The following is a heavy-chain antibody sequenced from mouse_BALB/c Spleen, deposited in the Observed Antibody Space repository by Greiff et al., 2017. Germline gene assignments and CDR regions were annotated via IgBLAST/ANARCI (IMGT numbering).Heavy chain of an antibody. CDR1: GYTFTDYN. CDR2: IYPYNGGT. V-gene: IGHV1S29*02. J-gene: IGHJ2*01. Sequence: VQLQQSGPELVKPGASVKISCKASGYTFTDYNMHWVKQSHGKSLEWIGYIYPYNGGTGYNQKFKSKATLTVDNSSSTAYMELRSLTSEDSAVYYCARLVPYYFDYWGQGTTLTVSS. CDR3: ARLVPYYFDY.